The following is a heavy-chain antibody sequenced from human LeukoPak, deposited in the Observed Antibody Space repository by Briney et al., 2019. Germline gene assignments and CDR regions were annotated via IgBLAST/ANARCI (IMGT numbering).Heavy chain of an antibody. CDR1: GGSFSGYY. D-gene: IGHD3-22*01. CDR3: ARAHDSSGHYYESYLKLDY. V-gene: IGHV4-34*01. J-gene: IGHJ4*02. CDR2: INHSGST. Sequence: SETLSLTCAVYGGSFSGYYWSWIRQPPGKGLEWIGEINHSGSTNYNPSLKSRVTISVDTSKNQFSLKLSSVTAADTAVYYCARAHDSSGHYYESYLKLDYWGQGTLVTVSS.